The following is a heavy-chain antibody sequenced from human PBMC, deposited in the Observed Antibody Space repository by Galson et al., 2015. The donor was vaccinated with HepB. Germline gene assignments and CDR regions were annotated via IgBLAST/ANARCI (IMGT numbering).Heavy chain of an antibody. V-gene: IGHV1-69*13. CDR3: ARGDSSSFRVDY. Sequence: SVKVSCKASGGTFSSYAISWVRQAPGQGLEWMGGIIPIFGTANYAQKFQGRVTITADESTSTAYMELSSLRSEDTAVYYCARGDSSSFRVDYWGQGTLVTVSS. CDR2: IIPIFGTA. CDR1: GGTFSSYA. J-gene: IGHJ4*02. D-gene: IGHD6-6*01.